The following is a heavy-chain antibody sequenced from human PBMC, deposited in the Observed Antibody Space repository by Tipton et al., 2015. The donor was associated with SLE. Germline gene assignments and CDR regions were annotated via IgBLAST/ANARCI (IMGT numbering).Heavy chain of an antibody. CDR2: INYSGST. CDR3: ARGGIYHDYSGNFDY. Sequence: TLSLTCTVSGGSISSASYYWSWIRRHPGKGLEWIGYINYSGSTYYNPSLKSRVTISEDTSNNQFSLKLSSVTAADTAVYYCARGGIYHDYSGNFDYWGQGTLVSASS. CDR1: GGSISSASYY. D-gene: IGHD3-22*01. V-gene: IGHV4-31*03. J-gene: IGHJ4*02.